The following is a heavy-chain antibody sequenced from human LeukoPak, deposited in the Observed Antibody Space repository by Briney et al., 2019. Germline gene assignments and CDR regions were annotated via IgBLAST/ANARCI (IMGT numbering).Heavy chain of an antibody. J-gene: IGHJ4*02. CDR3: ARGGCDGACSFDH. Sequence: ASVKVSCKASEYSFSTYSFHWVRQAPGQGLEWMGITNPSGGSPNYAQKFHGRVTMTRDTSTSTVFMELSSLRSNDTAVYYCARGGCDGACSFDHWGQGTLVTVSS. CDR2: TNPSGGSP. D-gene: IGHD2-21*02. CDR1: EYSFSTYS. V-gene: IGHV1-46*01.